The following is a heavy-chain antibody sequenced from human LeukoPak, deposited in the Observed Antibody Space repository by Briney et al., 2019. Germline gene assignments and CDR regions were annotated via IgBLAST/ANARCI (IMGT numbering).Heavy chain of an antibody. V-gene: IGHV1-8*01. J-gene: IGHJ4*02. CDR3: AIVYCSSTSCSFDY. CDR1: GYTFTSYD. CDR2: MNPNSGNT. Sequence: ASVKVSCKASGYTFTSYDINWVRQATGQGLEWMGWMNPNSGNTGYAQKFQGRVTMTRNTSISTAYMELSSLRSEDTAVYCCAIVYCSSTSCSFDYWGQGTLVTVSS. D-gene: IGHD2-2*01.